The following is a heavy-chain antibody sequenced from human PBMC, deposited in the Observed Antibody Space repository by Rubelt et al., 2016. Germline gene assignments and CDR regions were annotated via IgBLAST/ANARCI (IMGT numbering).Heavy chain of an antibody. D-gene: IGHD6-19*01. CDR3: ARTKQWLVRLLDY. CDR1: GGSISSSSYY. CDR2: IKHSGST. Sequence: QLQLQESGPGLVKPSETLSLTCTVSGGSISSSSYYWGWIRQPPGKGLEWIGEIKHSGSTNYNPSLKSVCTMSVATSKNLFPLEVSSVTAADTAVYYCARTKQWLVRLLDYWGQGTLVTVSS. J-gene: IGHJ4*02. V-gene: IGHV4-39*07.